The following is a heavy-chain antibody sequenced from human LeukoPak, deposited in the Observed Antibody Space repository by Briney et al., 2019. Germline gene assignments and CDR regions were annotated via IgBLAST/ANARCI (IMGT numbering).Heavy chain of an antibody. D-gene: IGHD3-22*01. CDR2: IWYDGSNK. CDR1: GFTFSSYG. CDR3: ARGNFYYDSSGPFDY. J-gene: IGHJ4*02. Sequence: PGGSLRLSCAASGFTFSSYGMHWVRQAPGKGLEWVAVIWYDGSNKYYADSVKGRFTISRDNSKNTLYLQMNSLRAEDTAVYYCARGNFYYDSSGPFDYWGQGTLVTVSS. V-gene: IGHV3-33*01.